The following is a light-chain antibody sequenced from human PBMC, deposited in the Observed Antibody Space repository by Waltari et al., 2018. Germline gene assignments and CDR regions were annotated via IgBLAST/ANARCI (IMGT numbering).Light chain of an antibody. Sequence: HSALTQPASVTGSPGQSVTISCTGTSRDIGSFDLVSWFQQHPGKAPKLIIHEAVKRPSGVSSRYSGSKSGVTAALTISGLRADDEADYYCCAYAGNSVYVFGTGTKVTVL. J-gene: IGLJ1*01. CDR1: SRDIGSFDL. V-gene: IGLV2-23*01. CDR2: EAV. CDR3: CAYAGNSVYV.